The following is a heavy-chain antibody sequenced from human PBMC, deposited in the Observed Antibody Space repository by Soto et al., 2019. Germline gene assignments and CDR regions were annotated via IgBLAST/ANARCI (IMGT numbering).Heavy chain of an antibody. D-gene: IGHD6-19*01. CDR2: ISYDGSNK. Sequence: QVQLVESGGGVVQPGRSLRLSCAASGFTVSSYAMHWVRQAPGKGLEWVAVISYDGSNKYYADSVKGRFPISRDNSKNTLYLQMNSLRAEDTAVYYCARDREGGWLVISQYFDYWGQGTLVTVSS. J-gene: IGHJ4*02. CDR3: ARDREGGWLVISQYFDY. V-gene: IGHV3-30-3*01. CDR1: GFTVSSYA.